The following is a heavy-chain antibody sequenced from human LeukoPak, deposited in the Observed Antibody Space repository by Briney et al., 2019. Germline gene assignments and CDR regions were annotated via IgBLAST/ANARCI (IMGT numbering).Heavy chain of an antibody. CDR1: GFTFSSYA. CDR3: ARDLSRVPGYFDY. D-gene: IGHD2/OR15-2a*01. J-gene: IGHJ4*02. Sequence: GGSLRLSCAGSGFTFSSYAMNWVRQAPGTGLEWVSGLSASGGSTYYADSVKGRFTISRDNAKNSLYLQMNSLRVEDTAVYYCARDLSRVPGYFDYWGQGTLVTVSS. V-gene: IGHV3-23*01. CDR2: LSASGGST.